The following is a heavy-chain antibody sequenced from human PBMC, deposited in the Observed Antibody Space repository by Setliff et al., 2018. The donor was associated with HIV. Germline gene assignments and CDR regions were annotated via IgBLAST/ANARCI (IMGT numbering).Heavy chain of an antibody. CDR1: GGSIASSTHY. CDR3: ARHEGYNDFLTGYFRYKWYDP. J-gene: IGHJ5*02. D-gene: IGHD3-9*01. CDR2: VYYNGAT. Sequence: SETLSLTCTVSGGSIASSTHYWAWIRQPPGKGLEWIGSVYYNGATDHNPSLRSRVTISVDTSNQQFSLKLSSVTAADTAVYYCARHEGYNDFLTGYFRYKWYDPWGQGTLVTVSS. V-gene: IGHV4-39*01.